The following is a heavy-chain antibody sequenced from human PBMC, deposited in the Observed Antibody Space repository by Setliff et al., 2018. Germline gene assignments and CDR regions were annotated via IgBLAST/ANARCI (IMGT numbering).Heavy chain of an antibody. Sequence: GGSLRLSCAASGFTFSTYRMHWVRQAPGKGLEWVAVIWDDGGNKYHADSVKGRFIISRDNSKNTLYFQMNSLRAEDTAVYYCASLGSYPTRADYWGQGTLVTVSS. J-gene: IGHJ4*02. CDR3: ASLGSYPTRADY. D-gene: IGHD1-26*01. V-gene: IGHV3-33*08. CDR1: GFTFSTYR. CDR2: IWDDGGNK.